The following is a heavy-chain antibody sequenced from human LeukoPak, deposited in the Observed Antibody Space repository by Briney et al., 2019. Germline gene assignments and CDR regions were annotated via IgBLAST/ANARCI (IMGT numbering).Heavy chain of an antibody. Sequence: ASVKVSCKASGYTFTGYYMHWVRQAPGQGLEWMGWINPNSGDTNYAQKFQGRVTMTRDTSISTAYMELSRLRSDDTAVYYCARGLVLRFLEWSSDHDAFDIWGQGTMVTVSS. J-gene: IGHJ3*02. V-gene: IGHV1-2*02. CDR3: ARGLVLRFLEWSSDHDAFDI. CDR2: INPNSGDT. CDR1: GYTFTGYY. D-gene: IGHD3-3*01.